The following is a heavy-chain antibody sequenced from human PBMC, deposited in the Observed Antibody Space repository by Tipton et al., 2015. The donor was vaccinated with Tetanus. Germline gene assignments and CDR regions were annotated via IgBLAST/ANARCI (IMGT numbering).Heavy chain of an antibody. D-gene: IGHD2-15*01. V-gene: IGHV3-23*01. CDR2: ISGSGAGAGT. Sequence: SLRLSCAASGFTFSIYAMNWIRQAPGKGLEWVSTISGSGAGAGTYYTDSVMGRFTISRDNSKNTLYLQMDSLRVEDTAVYYCAKGFGGGWPKKETPPDYWGQGTLVTVSS. CDR3: AKGFGGGWPKKETPPDY. CDR1: GFTFSIYA. J-gene: IGHJ4*02.